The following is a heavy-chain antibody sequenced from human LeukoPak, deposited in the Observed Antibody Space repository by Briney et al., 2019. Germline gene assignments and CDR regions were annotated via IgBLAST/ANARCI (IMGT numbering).Heavy chain of an antibody. J-gene: IGHJ5*02. D-gene: IGHD2-2*01. CDR2: INHSGST. Sequence: SGTLSLTCAVYGGSFSGYYWSWIRQPPGKGLEWIGEINHSGSTNYNPSLKSRVTISVDTSKNQFSLKLSSVTAADTAVYYCARVTVVPAGVYGVGWFDTWGQGTLVTVS. CDR1: GGSFSGYY. CDR3: ARVTVVPAGVYGVGWFDT. V-gene: IGHV4-34*01.